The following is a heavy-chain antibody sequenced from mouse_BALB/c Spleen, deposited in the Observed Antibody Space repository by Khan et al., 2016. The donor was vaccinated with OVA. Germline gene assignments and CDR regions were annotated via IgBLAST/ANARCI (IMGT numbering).Heavy chain of an antibody. V-gene: IGHV1-69*02. CDR3: TREWVDGSSFAY. CDR2: IYPSDTYT. CDR1: GYTFTNYW. D-gene: IGHD1-3*01. J-gene: IGHJ3*01. Sequence: QVQLKQSGTELVRPGPSVKLSCKASGYTFTNYWINWVKQRPGQGLEWIGNIYPSDTYTNYNQKFKDKATLTVDKSSSTAYMQLSSPTSEDSAVYDGTREWVDGSSFAYWGQGTLVTVSA.